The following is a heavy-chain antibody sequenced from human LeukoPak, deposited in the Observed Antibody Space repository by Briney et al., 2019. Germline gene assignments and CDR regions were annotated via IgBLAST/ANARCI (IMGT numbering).Heavy chain of an antibody. D-gene: IGHD3-3*01. J-gene: IGHJ4*02. Sequence: KTGGSLRLSCAASGFTFTSYGISWVRQAPGQGLEWMGWISAYNGNTNYAQKLQGRVTMTTDTSTSTAYMELRSLRSDDTAVYYCARARPSGGFWSGYYTFDYWGQGTLVTVSS. CDR1: GFTFTSYG. CDR2: ISAYNGNT. CDR3: ARARPSGGFWSGYYTFDY. V-gene: IGHV1-18*01.